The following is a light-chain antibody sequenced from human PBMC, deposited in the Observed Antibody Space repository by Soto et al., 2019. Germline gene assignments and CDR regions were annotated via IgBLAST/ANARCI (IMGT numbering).Light chain of an antibody. CDR2: AAS. CDR3: LQHNSYPLT. Sequence: QSPSSLSASVGDRVTITCRASQGIGNYVAWFQVKPGKVPKRLIYAASSLQSGVPSRFSGYGSGTEFTLTISSLQPEDSAIYYCLQHNSYPLTFGGGTKVDIK. J-gene: IGKJ4*01. V-gene: IGKV1-17*03. CDR1: QGIGNY.